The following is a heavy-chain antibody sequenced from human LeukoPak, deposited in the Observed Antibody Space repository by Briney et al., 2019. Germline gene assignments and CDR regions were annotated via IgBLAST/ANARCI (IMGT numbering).Heavy chain of an antibody. Sequence: ASVKVSCKASGYTFTSYYMHWVRQAPGQGLEWMGIINPSGGSTSYAQKFQGRVTMTRDTSTSTVYMELSSLRSEDTAVYYCARKADCSGGSCYSPAGYWGQGTLVTVSS. CDR1: GYTFTSYY. J-gene: IGHJ4*02. D-gene: IGHD2-15*01. CDR3: ARKADCSGGSCYSPAGY. V-gene: IGHV1-46*01. CDR2: INPSGGST.